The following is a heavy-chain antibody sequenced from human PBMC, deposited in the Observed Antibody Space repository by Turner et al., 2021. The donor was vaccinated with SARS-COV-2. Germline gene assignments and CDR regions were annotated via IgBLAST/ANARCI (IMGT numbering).Heavy chain of an antibody. D-gene: IGHD5-12*01. Sequence: QVQLVQSGAEVKKPGASVKVSWKAPGYTFTGYYMHWLRQDPGQGLEWMGWINPNSGGTNYAQKFQGRVTMTRDTSISTAYMELSRLRSDDTAGYYCAVLEMATITDAFDIWGQGTMVTVSS. CDR3: AVLEMATITDAFDI. J-gene: IGHJ3*02. V-gene: IGHV1-2*02. CDR1: GYTFTGYY. CDR2: INPNSGGT.